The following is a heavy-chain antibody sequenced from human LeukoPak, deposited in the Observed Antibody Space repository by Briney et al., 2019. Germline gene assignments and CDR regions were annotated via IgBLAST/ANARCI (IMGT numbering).Heavy chain of an antibody. J-gene: IGHJ5*02. Sequence: GGSLRLSCAASGFTFSSYGMHWVRQAPGKGLEWVAVIWYDGSNKYYADSVKGRFTISRDNSKNTLYLQMNSLRAEDTAVYYCARGTSGTYYNILSNWLDPWGQGTLVTVSS. D-gene: IGHD3-10*01. CDR3: ARGTSGTYYNILSNWLDP. CDR2: IWYDGSNK. CDR1: GFTFSSYG. V-gene: IGHV3-33*01.